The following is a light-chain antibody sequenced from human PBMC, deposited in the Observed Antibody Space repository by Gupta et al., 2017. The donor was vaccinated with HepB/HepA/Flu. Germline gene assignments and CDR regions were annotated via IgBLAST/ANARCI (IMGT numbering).Light chain of an antibody. J-gene: IGLJ3*02. CDR2: SHT. V-gene: IGLV1-44*01. Sequence: QSVVTQPPSASGTPGQRVTISCSGSSSNIGSNSVNWYQKVPGTAPKLLIYSHTQRPSGVPDRFSGSKSGTSASLAISGLQAEDEADYYCAAWDDSRSALVFGGGTTLTVL. CDR1: SSNIGSNS. CDR3: AAWDDSRSALV.